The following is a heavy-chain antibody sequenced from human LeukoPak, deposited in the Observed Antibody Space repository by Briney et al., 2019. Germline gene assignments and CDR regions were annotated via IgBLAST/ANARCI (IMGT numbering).Heavy chain of an antibody. Sequence: ASMKVSCKASGYTFTSYGISWVRQAPGQGLEWMGWISAYNGNTNYAQKLQGRVTMTTDTSTSTAYMELRSLRSDDTAVYYCARVSYYYDSSGYYLDYFDYWGQGTLVTVSS. CDR2: ISAYNGNT. CDR1: GYTFTSYG. CDR3: ARVSYYYDSSGYYLDYFDY. D-gene: IGHD3-22*01. J-gene: IGHJ4*02. V-gene: IGHV1-18*01.